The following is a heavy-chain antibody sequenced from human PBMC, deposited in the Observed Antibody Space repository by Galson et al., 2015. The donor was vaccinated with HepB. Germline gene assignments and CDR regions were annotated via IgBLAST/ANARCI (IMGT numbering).Heavy chain of an antibody. D-gene: IGHD1-14*01. CDR1: GYSFINYG. J-gene: IGHJ4*02. Sequence: SVKVSCKASGYSFINYGITWVRQALGQGLEWMGWISGYNDNTNYAQKFQGRITMTTDTSTSISYMELRSLRPDDTAIYYCTRARYNNSPPEYWGQGTLVTVSS. V-gene: IGHV1-18*04. CDR3: TRARYNNSPPEY. CDR2: ISGYNDNT.